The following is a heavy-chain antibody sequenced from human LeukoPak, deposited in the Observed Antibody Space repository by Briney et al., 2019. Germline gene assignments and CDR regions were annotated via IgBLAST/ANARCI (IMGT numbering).Heavy chain of an antibody. CDR1: GFTFDDYG. J-gene: IGHJ4*02. Sequence: SGGSLRLSCAVSGFTFDDYGMSWVRQAPGKGLEWVSGINWNGGSTAYADSVKGRFTISRDNAKNSLYLQMNSLRAEDTALYYCAKASNGGSYYGVIIDYWGQGTLVTVSS. CDR3: AKASNGGSYYGVIIDY. V-gene: IGHV3-20*04. CDR2: INWNGGST. D-gene: IGHD1-26*01.